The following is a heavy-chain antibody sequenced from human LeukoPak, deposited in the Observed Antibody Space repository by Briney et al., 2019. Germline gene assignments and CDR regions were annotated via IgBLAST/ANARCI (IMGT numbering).Heavy chain of an antibody. D-gene: IGHD2-2*01. J-gene: IGHJ5*02. CDR1: GYTFTGYY. V-gene: IGHV1-2*02. CDR3: AGDSYCSSTSCYAGWFDP. Sequence: ASVKVSCKASGYTFTGYYMHWVRQAPGQGLEWMGWINPNSGGTNYAQKFQGGVTMTRDTSISTAYMELSRLRSDDTAVYYCAGDSYCSSTSCYAGWFDPWGQGTLVTVSS. CDR2: INPNSGGT.